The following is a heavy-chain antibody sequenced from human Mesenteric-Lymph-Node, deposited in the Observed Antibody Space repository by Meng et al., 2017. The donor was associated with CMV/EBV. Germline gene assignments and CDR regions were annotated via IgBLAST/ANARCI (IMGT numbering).Heavy chain of an antibody. V-gene: IGHV3-64*02. D-gene: IGHD2-15*01. CDR2: VSSNGGST. J-gene: IGHJ6*02. CDR1: GFTFSTYA. CDR3: ARGIWDSATFYYYYGMDV. Sequence: GESLKISCAASGFTFSTYAMLWVRQAPGKGLEYVSAVSSNGGSTYYADSVKGRFTISRDNAKNSLYLQMNSLRAEDTAVYYCARGIWDSATFYYYYGMDVWGQGTTVTVSS.